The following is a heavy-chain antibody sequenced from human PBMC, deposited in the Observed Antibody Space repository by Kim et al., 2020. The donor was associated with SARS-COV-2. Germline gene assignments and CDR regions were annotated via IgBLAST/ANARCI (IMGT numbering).Heavy chain of an antibody. CDR3: ARYQRLEGVRGVIGWFDP. D-gene: IGHD3-10*01. Sequence: SETLSLTCTVSGGSISSYYWSWIRQPPGKGLEWIGYIYYSGSTNYNPSLKSRVTISVDTSKNQFSLKLSSVTAADTAVYYCARYQRLEGVRGVIGWFDPWGQGTLVTVSS. J-gene: IGHJ5*02. V-gene: IGHV4-59*01. CDR2: IYYSGST. CDR1: GGSISSYY.